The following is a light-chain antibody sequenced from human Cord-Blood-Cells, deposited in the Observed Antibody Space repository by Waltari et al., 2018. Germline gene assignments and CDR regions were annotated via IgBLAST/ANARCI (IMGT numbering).Light chain of an antibody. Sequence: DIQMTQSPSSLSASVGDSVTITCQASQDISHYLNWYQQKPGKAPKLLIYDASNLETGVPSRFSGSGSGTDFTFTISSLQPEDIATYYCQQYDNLLIFTFGPGTKVDIK. J-gene: IGKJ3*01. CDR3: QQYDNLLIFT. CDR2: DAS. V-gene: IGKV1-33*01. CDR1: QDISHY.